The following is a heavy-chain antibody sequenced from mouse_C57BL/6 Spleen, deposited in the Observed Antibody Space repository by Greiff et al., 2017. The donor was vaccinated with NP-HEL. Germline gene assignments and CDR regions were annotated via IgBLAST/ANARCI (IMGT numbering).Heavy chain of an antibody. J-gene: IGHJ1*03. V-gene: IGHV1-72*01. Sequence: VQLQQPGAELVKPGASVKLSCKASGYTFTSYWMHWVKQRPGRGLEWIGRIDPNSGGTKYNEKFKSKATLTVDKPSSTAYMQLRSLTSEDSAVYDGERGGSRSYLYTEVWGTGTTVTVSS. D-gene: IGHD1-1*01. CDR3: ERGGSRSYLYTEV. CDR2: IDPNSGGT. CDR1: GYTFTSYW.